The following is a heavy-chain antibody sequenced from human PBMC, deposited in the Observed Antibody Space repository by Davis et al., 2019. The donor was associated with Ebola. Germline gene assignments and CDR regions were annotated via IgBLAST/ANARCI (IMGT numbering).Heavy chain of an antibody. CDR1: GGSISSSSYY. CDR3: AREGSSWHSEYGMDV. Sequence: SETLSLTCTVSGGSISSSSYYWGWIRQPPGKGLEWIGSIYYSGSTYYNPSLKSRVTISVDTSKNQFSLKLSSVTAADTAVYYCAREGSSWHSEYGMDVWGQGTTVTVSS. V-gene: IGHV4-39*07. J-gene: IGHJ6*02. D-gene: IGHD6-13*01. CDR2: IYYSGST.